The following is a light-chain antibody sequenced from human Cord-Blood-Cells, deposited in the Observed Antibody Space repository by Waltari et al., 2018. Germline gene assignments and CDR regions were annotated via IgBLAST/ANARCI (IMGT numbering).Light chain of an antibody. CDR3: CSYAGSYTLV. J-gene: IGLJ2*01. V-gene: IGLV2-11*01. CDR2: DVS. Sequence: QSALTQPRPVSGHSGQSVTNPCTGTSSDVGGYTFVSCHQQHPGKAPKLMIYDVSKRPSGVPDRFSGSKSGNTASLTISGLQAEDEADYYCCSYAGSYTLVFGGGTKLTVL. CDR1: SSDVGGYTF.